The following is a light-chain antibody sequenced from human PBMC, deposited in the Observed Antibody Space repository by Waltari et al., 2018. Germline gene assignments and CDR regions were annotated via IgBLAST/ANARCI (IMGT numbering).Light chain of an antibody. CDR2: DVS. V-gene: IGLV2-14*03. CDR1: SSDVGSYDY. J-gene: IGLJ2*01. Sequence: QSALTQPASVSGSPGQSITISCTGTSSDVGSYDYVSWYQHHPGKAPKIMIYDVSNRPSAGSHRFSGCKSCDTAALTTSGLQADDDADYYCSSQKSDNIVVFGGGTKLTVL. CDR3: SSQKSDNIVV.